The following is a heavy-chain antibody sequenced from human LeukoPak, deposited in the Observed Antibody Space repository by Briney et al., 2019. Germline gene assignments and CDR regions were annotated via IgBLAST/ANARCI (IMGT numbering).Heavy chain of an antibody. J-gene: IGHJ4*02. V-gene: IGHV4-34*01. CDR3: ARGSSYYDSSGYRY. D-gene: IGHD3-22*01. CDR2: IYHSGST. Sequence: SETLSLTCAVYGGSFSGYYWSWIRQPPGKGLEWIGYIYHSGSTYYNPPLKSRVTISVDRSKNQFSLKLSSVTAADTAVYYCARGSSYYDSSGYRYWGQGTLVTVSS. CDR1: GGSFSGYY.